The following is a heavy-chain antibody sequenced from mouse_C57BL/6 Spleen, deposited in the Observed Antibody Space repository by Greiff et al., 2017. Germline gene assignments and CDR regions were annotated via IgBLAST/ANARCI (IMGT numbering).Heavy chain of an antibody. CDR3: ARAGFYYDYDWFAY. CDR2: ISSGSSTI. V-gene: IGHV5-17*01. J-gene: IGHJ3*01. D-gene: IGHD2-4*01. Sequence: EVKLVESGGGLVKPGGSLKLSCAASGFTFSDYGMHWVRQAPEKGLEWVGYISSGSSTIYYADTVKGRFTISRDNAKYTQFLQMPSLRSDDTAMYYCARAGFYYDYDWFAYWGQGTLVTVSA. CDR1: GFTFSDYG.